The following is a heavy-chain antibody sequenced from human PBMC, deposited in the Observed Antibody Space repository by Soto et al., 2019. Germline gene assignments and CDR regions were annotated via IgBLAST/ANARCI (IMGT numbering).Heavy chain of an antibody. CDR1: GYTFTSYA. Sequence: ASVKVSCKASGYTFTSYAMHWVRQAPGQGLEWMGGINPSNGNTNYSQKFQGRVTITRDASTNTVYMGLRSLRSDDTAVYYCARGGDGYNFGAVYWGQGTPVTVSS. J-gene: IGHJ4*02. V-gene: IGHV1-3*01. CDR3: ARGGDGYNFGAVY. CDR2: INPSNGNT. D-gene: IGHD2-21*01.